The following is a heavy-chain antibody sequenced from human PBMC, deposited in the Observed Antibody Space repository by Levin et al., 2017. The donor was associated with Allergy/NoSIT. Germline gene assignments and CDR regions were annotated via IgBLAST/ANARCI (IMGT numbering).Heavy chain of an antibody. Sequence: SQTLSLTCTVSGDSVTSGSYYWNWIRQPPGKDLEWIGYIYYTGRTNYNSSLKSRLTISVDTSKNQFSLRLSSVTAADTAIYYCASRATTIGAFHYWGQGTLVTVSS. V-gene: IGHV4-61*01. CDR1: GDSVTSGSYY. J-gene: IGHJ4*02. CDR2: IYYTGRT. CDR3: ASRATTIGAFHY. D-gene: IGHD2-21*02.